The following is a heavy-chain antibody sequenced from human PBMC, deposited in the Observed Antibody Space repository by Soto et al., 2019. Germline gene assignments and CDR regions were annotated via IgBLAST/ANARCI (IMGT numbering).Heavy chain of an antibody. CDR3: ARAPCGGSCYSTSPNPDPPLLNY. Sequence: SETLSLTCTVSGGSISSGDYYWSWIRQPPGKGLEWIGYIYYSGSTYYNPSLKSRVTISVDTSKNQFSLKLSSVTAADTAVYYCARAPCGGSCYSTSPNPDPPLLNYWGQGTLVTVSS. CDR1: GGSISSGDYY. J-gene: IGHJ4*02. D-gene: IGHD2-15*01. CDR2: IYYSGST. V-gene: IGHV4-30-4*01.